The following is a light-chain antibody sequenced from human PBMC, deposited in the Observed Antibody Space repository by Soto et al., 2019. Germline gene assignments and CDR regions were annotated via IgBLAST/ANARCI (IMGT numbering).Light chain of an antibody. Sequence: QSALTQPASVSGPPGQSITISCTGSSADVGNYNYVSWYQQHPGKAPKLIIYDVSKRPSGISNRFSGSKSDNTASLTISGLQADDEGDYYCSSYTDSSTLVFGGGTKLTVL. CDR3: SSYTDSSTLV. V-gene: IGLV2-14*03. CDR1: SADVGNYNY. CDR2: DVS. J-gene: IGLJ2*01.